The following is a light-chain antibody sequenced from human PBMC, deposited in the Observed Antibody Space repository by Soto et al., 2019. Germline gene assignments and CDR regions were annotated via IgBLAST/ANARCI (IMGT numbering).Light chain of an antibody. J-gene: IGKJ4*01. V-gene: IGKV3-15*01. Sequence: EIVMTQFPATLSVSPGERATLSCRASQSISSDLAWYQQKPGQAPRLLIFGASTRATGIPARFFSSGSGTEFTLTISSLQSEDFAVYYCQQSDKWPLTFGGGTRVEIK. CDR1: QSISSD. CDR2: GAS. CDR3: QQSDKWPLT.